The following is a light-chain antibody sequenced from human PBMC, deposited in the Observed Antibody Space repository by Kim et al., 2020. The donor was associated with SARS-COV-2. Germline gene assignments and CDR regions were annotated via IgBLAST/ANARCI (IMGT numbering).Light chain of an antibody. Sequence: DIQMTQSPSSLSASVGDRVTITCRASHDIGNSLHWYQQRPGKAPTLLIYDTSNLERGVPSRFSGSGSGTDFTVTISSLQPEDIATYYCQQYDNVPLTFGGGTKVEI. CDR2: DTS. V-gene: IGKV1-33*01. CDR3: QQYDNVPLT. CDR1: HDIGNS. J-gene: IGKJ4*01.